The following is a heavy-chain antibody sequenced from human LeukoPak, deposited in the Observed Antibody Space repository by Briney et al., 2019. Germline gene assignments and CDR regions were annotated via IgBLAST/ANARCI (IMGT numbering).Heavy chain of an antibody. Sequence: PSETLSLTCAVYGGSFSGYYWSWIRQPPGKGLEWIGEINHSGSTNYNPSLKSRVTISVDTSKNQFSLKLSSVTAADTAVYYCASNWSGPFYYYYYYYMDVWGKGTTVTVSS. CDR1: GGSFSGYY. J-gene: IGHJ6*03. CDR3: ASNWSGPFYYYYYYYMDV. CDR2: INHSGST. V-gene: IGHV4-34*01. D-gene: IGHD3-3*01.